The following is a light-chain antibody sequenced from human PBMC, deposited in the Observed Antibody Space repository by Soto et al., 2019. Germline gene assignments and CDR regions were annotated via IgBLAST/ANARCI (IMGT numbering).Light chain of an antibody. V-gene: IGKV1-9*01. CDR1: QGISSY. J-gene: IGKJ1*01. CDR3: QQLDSYPRT. Sequence: DIQLTQSPSFLSASVGDRVTIPCRASQGISSYLAWYQLKPGKAPKLLISTASSLQSGVPSRFSGSGSGTEFTLTISSLQPEDFATYYCQQLDSYPRTFGQGTKVDIK. CDR2: TAS.